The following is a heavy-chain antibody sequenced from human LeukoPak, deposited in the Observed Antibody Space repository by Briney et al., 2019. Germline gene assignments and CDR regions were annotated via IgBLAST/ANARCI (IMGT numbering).Heavy chain of an antibody. D-gene: IGHD6-19*01. V-gene: IGHV3-23*01. CDR3: AKDVPVLASSSSGGSGGMDV. CDR1: GFTFSSYA. J-gene: IGHJ6*02. CDR2: ISGSGDNT. Sequence: GGSLRLSCAASGFTFSSYAMSWVRQAPGKGLEWVSVISGSGDNTYYAVSVRGRFTISRDNSKNTLCLQMNSLRAEGSAVYYCAKDVPVLASSSSGGSGGMDVWGQGTTVTVSS.